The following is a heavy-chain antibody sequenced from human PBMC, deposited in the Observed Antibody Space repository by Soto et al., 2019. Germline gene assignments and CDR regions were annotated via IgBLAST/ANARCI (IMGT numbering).Heavy chain of an antibody. CDR3: ARDLLA. CDR2: INASNGDT. Sequence: QVQLVQSGAELKKPGASVNVSCKAPGYTFTTYGISWVRQAPGQGLEWMGWINASNGDTRFAHKFHGRVTLTTDASRSTVYMELKNLRSDDTAVDYCARDLLAWGQVTMVTVSS. V-gene: IGHV1-18*04. CDR1: GYTFTTYG. J-gene: IGHJ3*01.